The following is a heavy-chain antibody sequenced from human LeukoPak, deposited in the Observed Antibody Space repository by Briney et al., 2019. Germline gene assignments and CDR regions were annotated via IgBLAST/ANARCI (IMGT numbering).Heavy chain of an antibody. J-gene: IGHJ4*02. Sequence: GGSLRLSCAASGFTFSSYGMSWVRQAPGKGLEWVSAISGSGGSTYYADSVKGRFTISRDNSKNTLYLQMNSLRAEDTAVYYCAKTTVKYYDILTGPDYWGQGTLVTVSS. CDR3: AKTTVKYYDILTGPDY. D-gene: IGHD3-9*01. CDR1: GFTFSSYG. CDR2: ISGSGGST. V-gene: IGHV3-23*01.